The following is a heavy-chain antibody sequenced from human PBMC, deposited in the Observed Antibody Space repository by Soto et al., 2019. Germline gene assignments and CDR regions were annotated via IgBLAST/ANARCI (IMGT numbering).Heavy chain of an antibody. D-gene: IGHD3-10*01. CDR1: GDSVSSNSAA. J-gene: IGHJ5*02. CDR3: ARGYYGSGRLYNWFDP. CDR2: TYYRSKWYN. V-gene: IGHV6-1*01. Sequence: PSQTLSLTCAISGDSVSSNSAAWNWIRQSPSRGLEWLGRTYYRSKWYNDYAISVKSRITINPDTSKNQFSLQLNSVTPEDTVVYYCARGYYGSGRLYNWFDPWGQGTLVTVSS.